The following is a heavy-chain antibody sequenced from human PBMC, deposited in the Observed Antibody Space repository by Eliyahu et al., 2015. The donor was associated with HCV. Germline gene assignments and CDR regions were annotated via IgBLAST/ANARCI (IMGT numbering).Heavy chain of an antibody. D-gene: IGHD4-17*01. CDR1: GGSISSYY. V-gene: IGHV4-4*07. Sequence: KPSETLSLTCTXSGGSISSYYWSWIRQPAGKGLEWIGRIYTSGSTNYNPSLKSRVTMSXDTSKNQFSLKLSSVTAADTAVYYCARDSVVMYGDYENDAFDIWGQGTMVTVSS. CDR2: IYTSGST. CDR3: ARDSVVMYGDYENDAFDI. J-gene: IGHJ3*02.